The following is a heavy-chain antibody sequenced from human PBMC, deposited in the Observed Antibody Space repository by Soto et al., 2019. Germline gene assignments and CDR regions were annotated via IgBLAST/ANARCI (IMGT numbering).Heavy chain of an antibody. CDR1: GNSVSGYY. CDR2: IYSSGST. CDR3: AIDTGHNGYNYYYFGMDV. Sequence: ETISLTCTPSGNSVSGYYWSWLRTPAGKGLEWIRRIYSSGSTSYNPSLNSRVTISRDNSKNTLDRQMNSLRGEDTAVYYCAIDTGHNGYNYYYFGMDVWGQGTTVTVSS. D-gene: IGHD5-18*01. J-gene: IGHJ6*02. V-gene: IGHV4-4*07.